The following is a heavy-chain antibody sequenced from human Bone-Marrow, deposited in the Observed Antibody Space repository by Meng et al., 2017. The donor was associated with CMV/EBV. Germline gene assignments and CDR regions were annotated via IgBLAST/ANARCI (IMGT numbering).Heavy chain of an antibody. V-gene: IGHV1-2*02. CDR1: GFTFSSYA. CDR3: ARINDFWSGYSFHY. Sequence: GGSLRLSCAASGFTFSSYAMGWVRQAPGKGLEWMGWMNPNSGGTNYAQKFQGRVTMTRDTSISTAYMELSRLRSDDTAVYYCARINDFWSGYSFHYWGQGTLVTVSS. J-gene: IGHJ4*02. CDR2: MNPNSGGT. D-gene: IGHD3-3*01.